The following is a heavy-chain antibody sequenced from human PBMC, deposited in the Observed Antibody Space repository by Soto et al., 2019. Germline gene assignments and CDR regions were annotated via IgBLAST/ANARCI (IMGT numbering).Heavy chain of an antibody. CDR2: IYYNGDS. J-gene: IGHJ6*02. D-gene: IGHD3-10*01. CDR1: GGSISTYY. V-gene: IGHV4-59*01. CDR3: ARDPTMVRGLSGFLYYYGMDV. Sequence: QVQLQESGPGLVKPSETLSLTCAVSGGSISTYYWTWVRQPPGQGLEWIGYIYYNGDSNYNPSLKSRVTISLDMSKNQFSLKLTSVTAADTAIYYCARDPTMVRGLSGFLYYYGMDVWGQGTTVTVSS.